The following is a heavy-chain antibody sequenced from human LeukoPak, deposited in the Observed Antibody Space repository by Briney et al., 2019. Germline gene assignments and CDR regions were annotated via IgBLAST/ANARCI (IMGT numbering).Heavy chain of an antibody. CDR3: AKDRVVSIDF. J-gene: IGHJ4*02. CDR1: GFTFSSYG. CDR2: ISYDGSNK. Sequence: GGSLRLSCAASGFTFSSYGMHWVRQAPGKGLEWVAVISYDGSNKYYADSVKGRFTISRDNSKNTLYLQMNSLRAEDTAVYYCAKDRVVSIDFWGQGTLVTVSS. D-gene: IGHD3-3*01. V-gene: IGHV3-30*18.